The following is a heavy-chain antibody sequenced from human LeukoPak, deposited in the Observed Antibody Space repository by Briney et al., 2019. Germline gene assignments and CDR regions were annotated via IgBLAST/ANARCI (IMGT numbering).Heavy chain of an antibody. J-gene: IGHJ4*02. V-gene: IGHV3-23*01. Sequence: GGCLRLSCLTSGFTFSTNAMSWVRQAPGKGLEWISGISGSGASTYYADSVTGRFTISRDNSRNTLYLQMNSLRGDDTAVYYCAKDVRKWESLHFFDYWGQGTLVTVSS. D-gene: IGHD1-26*01. CDR2: ISGSGAST. CDR1: GFTFSTNA. CDR3: AKDVRKWESLHFFDY.